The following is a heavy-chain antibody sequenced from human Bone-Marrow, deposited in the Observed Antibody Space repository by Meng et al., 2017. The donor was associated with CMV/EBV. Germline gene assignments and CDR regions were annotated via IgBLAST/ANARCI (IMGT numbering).Heavy chain of an antibody. CDR3: ARAAVVIIRRADY. D-gene: IGHD3-3*01. J-gene: IGHJ4*02. Sequence: GSLRLSCTVSGDSISSSSYYWGWIRQPPGKGLEWIGEINHSGSTNYNPSLKSRVTISVDTSKNQFSLKLSSVTAADTAVYYCARAAVVIIRRADYWGQGTLVTVSS. V-gene: IGHV4-39*07. CDR2: INHSGST. CDR1: GDSISSSSYY.